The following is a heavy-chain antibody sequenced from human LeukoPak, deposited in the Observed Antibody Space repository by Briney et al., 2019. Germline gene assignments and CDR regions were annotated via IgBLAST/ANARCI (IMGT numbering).Heavy chain of an antibody. CDR1: GFTFSSYA. V-gene: IGHV3-30-3*01. CDR2: ISYDGSNK. Sequence: GGSLRLSCAASGFTFSSYAMHWVRQAPGKGLEWVAVISYDGSNKYYADSVKGRFTISRDNSKNTLYLQMNSLRAEDTAVYYCATDRNSGKYYDYWGQGTLVTVSS. J-gene: IGHJ4*02. CDR3: ATDRNSGKYYDY. D-gene: IGHD1-26*01.